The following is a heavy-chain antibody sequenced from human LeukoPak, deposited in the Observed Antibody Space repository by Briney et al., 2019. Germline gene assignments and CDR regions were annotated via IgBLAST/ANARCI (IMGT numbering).Heavy chain of an antibody. D-gene: IGHD6-13*01. Sequence: GGSLRLSCAASGFTFSGYAMSWVRQAPGKGLEWVSAIGGSGGTTYYADSVKGRFTISRDNSKNTLYLQMNSLRAEDTAVYYCAKDIRIAAAGTGVAIDYWGQGTLVTVSS. CDR3: AKDIRIAAAGTGVAIDY. J-gene: IGHJ4*02. CDR2: IGGSGGTT. V-gene: IGHV3-23*01. CDR1: GFTFSGYA.